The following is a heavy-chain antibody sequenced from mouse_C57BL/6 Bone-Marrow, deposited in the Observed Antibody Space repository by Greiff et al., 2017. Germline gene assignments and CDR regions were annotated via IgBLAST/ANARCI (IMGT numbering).Heavy chain of an antibody. CDR3: ARFAY. V-gene: IGHV1-26*01. CDR1: GYTFTDYY. Sequence: EVQLQQSGPELVKPGASVKISCKASGYTFTDYYMNWVKQSHGKSLEWIGDINPNNGGTIYNQKFKGKATWPVDKSSSTAYMELRSLTSEDSAVYYCARFAYWGQGTLVTVSA. J-gene: IGHJ3*01. CDR2: INPNNGGT.